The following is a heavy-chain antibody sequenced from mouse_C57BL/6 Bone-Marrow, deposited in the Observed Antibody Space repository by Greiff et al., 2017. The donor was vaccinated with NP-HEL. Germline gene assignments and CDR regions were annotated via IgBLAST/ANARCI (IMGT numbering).Heavy chain of an antibody. D-gene: IGHD2-12*01. CDR1: GFTFSDYG. CDR2: ISSGSSTI. CDR3: ARRYRGLYYYAMDY. J-gene: IGHJ4*01. Sequence: EVQLVESGGGLVKPGGSLKLSCAASGFTFSDYGMHWVRQAPEKGLEWVAYISSGSSTIYYADTVKGRFHISRDNAMITLFLQMTSLRSEDTAMYYCARRYRGLYYYAMDYWGQGTSVTVSS. V-gene: IGHV5-17*01.